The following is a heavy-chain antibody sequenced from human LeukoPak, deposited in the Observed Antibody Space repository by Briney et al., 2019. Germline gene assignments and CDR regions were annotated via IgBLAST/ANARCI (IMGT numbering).Heavy chain of an antibody. CDR1: GYTFTSYA. Sequence: GASVKVSCKASGYTFTSYAMNWVRQAPGQGLEWMGWINTNTGNPTYAQGFTGRFVFSLDTSVSTAYLQISSLKAEDTAVYYCARDPSRQAGWQLVKYNWFDPWGQGTLVTVSS. CDR2: INTNTGNP. V-gene: IGHV7-4-1*02. D-gene: IGHD6-13*01. J-gene: IGHJ5*02. CDR3: ARDPSRQAGWQLVKYNWFDP.